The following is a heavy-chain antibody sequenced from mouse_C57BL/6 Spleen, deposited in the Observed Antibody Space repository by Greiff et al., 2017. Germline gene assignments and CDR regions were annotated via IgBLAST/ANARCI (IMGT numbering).Heavy chain of an antibody. CDR3: ARGNYYSDAMDY. D-gene: IGHD1-1*01. Sequence: QVQLQQPGTELVKPGASVKLSCKASGYTFTSYWMHWVKQRPGQGLEWIGNSNPNNGGTNYNEKFKSKATLTVDKSSSTAYMQLSSLTSEDSAVYYCARGNYYSDAMDYWGQGTSVTVSS. CDR1: GYTFTSYW. CDR2: SNPNNGGT. V-gene: IGHV1-53*01. J-gene: IGHJ4*01.